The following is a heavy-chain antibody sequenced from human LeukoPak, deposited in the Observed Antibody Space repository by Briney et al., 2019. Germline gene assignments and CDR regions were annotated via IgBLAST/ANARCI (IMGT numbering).Heavy chain of an antibody. V-gene: IGHV3-48*01. D-gene: IGHD1-26*01. CDR2: ISSGSSTI. J-gene: IGHJ4*02. CDR1: GFTFSHYT. CDR3: ARVGGSYAYFDH. Sequence: GGSLRLSCAVSGFTFSHYTMNWVRQAPGKGLEWISYISSGSSTIYYVDSVKGRFTISRDNAKNSLYLQMNSLRVEDTAVYYCARVGGSYAYFDHWGQGTLVTVSS.